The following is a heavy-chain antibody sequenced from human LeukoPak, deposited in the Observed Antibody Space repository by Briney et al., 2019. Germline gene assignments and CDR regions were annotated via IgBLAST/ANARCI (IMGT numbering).Heavy chain of an antibody. V-gene: IGHV3-9*01. Sequence: GGSLRLSCVASGFTFNDYAVHWVRQAPGKGLEWVSGLSWNSGSIGYADSVKGRFTISRDNAKNSLYLQMNSLRAEDTALYYCAKDEYSGFGSFDFWGQGTLVTVSS. CDR3: AKDEYSGFGSFDF. CDR2: LSWNSGSI. J-gene: IGHJ4*02. CDR1: GFTFNDYA. D-gene: IGHD5-12*01.